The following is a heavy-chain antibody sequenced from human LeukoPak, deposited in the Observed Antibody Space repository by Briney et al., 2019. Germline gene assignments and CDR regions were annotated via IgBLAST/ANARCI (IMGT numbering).Heavy chain of an antibody. CDR1: GFTFSGSA. Sequence: GGSLKLSCAASGFTFSGSAMHWVRQASGKGQERVGRIRSKANSYATAYAASVKGRFTISRDDSKNTAYLQMNSLKTEDTAVYYCTRREDYYDSSGYYSADYWGQGTLVTVSS. D-gene: IGHD3-22*01. V-gene: IGHV3-73*01. CDR3: TRREDYYDSSGYYSADY. CDR2: IRSKANSYAT. J-gene: IGHJ4*02.